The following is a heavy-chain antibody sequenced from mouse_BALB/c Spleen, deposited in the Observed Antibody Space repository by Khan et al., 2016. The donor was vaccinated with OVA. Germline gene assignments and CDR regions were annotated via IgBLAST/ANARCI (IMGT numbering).Heavy chain of an antibody. CDR1: GYTFTDYN. D-gene: IGHD1-2*01. Sequence: VQLQQSGPEVVKPGASVKISCKASGYTFTDYNMDWVKQRHGKSLEWIGYFYPNSGGSGYNQKFKTKATLTVDISSSTAYMDLRSLTSEDSAVYYCVRSGYGSVAFWGQGTLVTVSA. J-gene: IGHJ3*01. CDR3: VRSGYGSVAF. CDR2: FYPNSGGS. V-gene: IGHV1S29*02.